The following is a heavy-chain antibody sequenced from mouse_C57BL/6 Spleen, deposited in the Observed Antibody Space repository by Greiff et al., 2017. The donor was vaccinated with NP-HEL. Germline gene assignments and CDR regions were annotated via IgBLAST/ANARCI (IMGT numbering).Heavy chain of an antibody. J-gene: IGHJ2*01. Sequence: VQLQQSGAELVRPGASVKLSCTASGFNIKDDYMHWVKQRPEQGLEWIGWIDPENGDTEYASKFQGKATITADTSSNTAYLQLSSLTSEDTAVYYCTSYDGYYGGNYWGQGTTLTVSS. CDR1: GFNIKDDY. CDR3: TSYDGYYGGNY. V-gene: IGHV14-4*01. CDR2: IDPENGDT. D-gene: IGHD2-3*01.